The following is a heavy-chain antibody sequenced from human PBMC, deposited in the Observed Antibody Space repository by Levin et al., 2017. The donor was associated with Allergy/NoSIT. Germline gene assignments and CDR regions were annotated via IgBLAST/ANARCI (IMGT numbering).Heavy chain of an antibody. CDR1: GFTFSSYG. J-gene: IGHJ4*02. CDR3: ARSVGIAVAGPSDY. Sequence: GESLKISCAASGFTFSSYGMHWVRQAPGKGLEWVAVIWYDGSNKYYADSVKGRFTISRDNSKNTLYLQMNSLRAEDTAVYYCARSVGIAVAGPSDYWGQGTLVTVSS. D-gene: IGHD6-19*01. CDR2: IWYDGSNK. V-gene: IGHV3-33*01.